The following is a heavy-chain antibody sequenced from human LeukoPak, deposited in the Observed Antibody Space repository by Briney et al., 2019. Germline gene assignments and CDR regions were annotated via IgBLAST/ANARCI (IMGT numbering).Heavy chain of an antibody. CDR1: GFTFSSYS. D-gene: IGHD5-18*01. J-gene: IGHJ4*02. CDR3: ATSPVYSYGHPYYFDY. CDR2: ISSSSSYI. Sequence: GGSLRLSCAASGFTFSSYSMNWVRQAPGKGLEWVSSISSSSSYIYYADSVKGRFTISRDNAKNSLYLQMNSLRAEDTAVYYCATSPVYSYGHPYYFDYWGQGTLVTVSS. V-gene: IGHV3-21*01.